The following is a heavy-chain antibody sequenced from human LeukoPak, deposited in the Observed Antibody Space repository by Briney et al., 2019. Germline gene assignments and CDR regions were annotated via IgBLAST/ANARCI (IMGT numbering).Heavy chain of an antibody. CDR3: AKEVGIAAAGRSFFDS. V-gene: IGHV3-30*18. CDR2: ISYDGRNK. D-gene: IGHD6-13*01. Sequence: PPGRSLRLSCVASGITFSDYGLHWVRRAPGKGLEWVAVISYDGRNKYYLDSVKSRFTISRDNSKNTLYLQMNGLRVEDTAVYYCAKEVGIAAAGRSFFDSWGQGTLVTVSS. J-gene: IGHJ4*02. CDR1: GITFSDYG.